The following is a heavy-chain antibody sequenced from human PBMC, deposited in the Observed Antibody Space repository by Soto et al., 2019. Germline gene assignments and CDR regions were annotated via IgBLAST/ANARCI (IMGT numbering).Heavy chain of an antibody. D-gene: IGHD3-22*01. Sequence: GASVKVSCKASGFTFTSSAVQWVRQARGQRLEWIGWIVVGSGNTNYAQKFQERVTITRDMSTSTAYMELSSLRSEDTAVYYCAAGYYDSSGGGYYYYYGMDVWGQGTTVTVSS. CDR2: IVVGSGNT. V-gene: IGHV1-58*01. CDR3: AAGYYDSSGGGYYYYYGMDV. J-gene: IGHJ6*02. CDR1: GFTFTSSA.